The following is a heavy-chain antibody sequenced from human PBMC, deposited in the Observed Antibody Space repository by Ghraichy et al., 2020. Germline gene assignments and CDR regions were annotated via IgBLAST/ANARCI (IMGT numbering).Heavy chain of an antibody. CDR1: GGSISSSSYY. J-gene: IGHJ5*02. V-gene: IGHV4-39*01. D-gene: IGHD1-7*01. CDR2: IYYSGST. Sequence: SETLSLTCTVSGGSISSSSYYWGWIRQPPGKGLEWIGSIYYSGSTYYNPSLKSRVTISVDTSKNQFSLKLSSVTAADTAVYYCARLVELPRSDPPNWFDPWGQGTLVTVSS. CDR3: ARLVELPRSDPPNWFDP.